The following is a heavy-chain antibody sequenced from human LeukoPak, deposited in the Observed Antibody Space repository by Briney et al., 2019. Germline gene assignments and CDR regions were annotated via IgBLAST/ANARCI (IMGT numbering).Heavy chain of an antibody. V-gene: IGHV3-23*01. CDR1: GFTFSSYA. Sequence: GGSLRLSCAASGFTFSSYAMSWVRQAPGRGLEWVSAISGSGGSTYYADSVKGRFTISRDNSKNTLYLQMNSLRAEDTAVYYCAKDLLSYYGSGSYYNARRSNFDYWGQGTLVTVSS. D-gene: IGHD3-10*01. J-gene: IGHJ4*02. CDR2: ISGSGGST. CDR3: AKDLLSYYGSGSYYNARRSNFDY.